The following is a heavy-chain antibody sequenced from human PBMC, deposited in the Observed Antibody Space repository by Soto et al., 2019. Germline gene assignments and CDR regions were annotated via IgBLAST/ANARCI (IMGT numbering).Heavy chain of an antibody. Sequence: GGSLRLSCAASGFSFSSCVMAWVRQAPGEGQEWVAVILPDGSYEKYAASVKGRFTISRDNSKNTLYLEMNSLRPEDTAVYYCAKDWRRGGYCSTTNCYVQASVGYFFDCWGQGTLVTVSS. V-gene: IGHV3-30*18. CDR3: AKDWRRGGYCSTTNCYVQASVGYFFDC. CDR1: GFSFSSCV. D-gene: IGHD2-2*01. CDR2: ILPDGSYE. J-gene: IGHJ4*02.